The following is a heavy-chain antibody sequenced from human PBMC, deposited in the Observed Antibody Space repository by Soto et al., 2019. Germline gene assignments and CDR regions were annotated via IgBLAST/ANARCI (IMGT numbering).Heavy chain of an antibody. Sequence: QMQLVQSGPEVKKPGTSVKVSCRASGFTCTSPAMQWVRQARGQRLEWIGWILVGSGNANYAQKFQERLSITRDMSTSTAYMELSNLRSEDAAVYFCAADLSCSGGSCYSSSTFDVWGQGTMVTVSS. CDR3: AADLSCSGGSCYSSSTFDV. J-gene: IGHJ3*01. D-gene: IGHD2-15*01. CDR2: ILVGSGNA. V-gene: IGHV1-58*02. CDR1: GFTCTSPA.